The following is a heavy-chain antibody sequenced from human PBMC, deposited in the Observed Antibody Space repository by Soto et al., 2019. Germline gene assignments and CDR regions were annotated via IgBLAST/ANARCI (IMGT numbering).Heavy chain of an antibody. D-gene: IGHD2-21*01. J-gene: IGHJ3*01. V-gene: IGHV4-59*01. CDR1: GGSISGYH. Sequence: SETLSLTCTVSGGSISGYHWSWIRQPPGKGLEWIGYIYYSGNTDYNPSLKSRVTISADTSKKHFSLKLSSVTAADTAVYYRARVVVPHTCCAFDVWGQGTMVTVSS. CDR3: ARVVVPHTCCAFDV. CDR2: IYYSGNT.